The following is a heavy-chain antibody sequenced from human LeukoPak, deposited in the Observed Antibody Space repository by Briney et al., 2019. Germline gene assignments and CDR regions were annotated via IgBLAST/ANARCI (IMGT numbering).Heavy chain of an antibody. CDR1: GVTFSSYW. CDR3: ARDRYSSSWYGGYETDY. V-gene: IGHV3-7*01. J-gene: IGHJ4*02. Sequence: PVGPLRLSCAASGVTFSSYWMSCVRQSPSKGLEWVANIKQDGREKYYVASVKGRSTISRDNAKNSLYLQMNSLRAEDTAVYYCARDRYSSSWYGGYETDYWGQGTLVTVSS. CDR2: IKQDGREK. D-gene: IGHD6-13*01.